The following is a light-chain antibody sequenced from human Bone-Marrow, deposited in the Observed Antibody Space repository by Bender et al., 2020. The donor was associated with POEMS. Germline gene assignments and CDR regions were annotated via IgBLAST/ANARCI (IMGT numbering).Light chain of an antibody. Sequence: QSVLTQPASMSGSPGESVTISCSGSSSDIGGYNYVSWYQQHPGKAPTTITFDVSNRPSGVASRFYGSKSGNTASLTISWLQPEDEADYYCGSYTSSRTLVFGGGTKLTVL. J-gene: IGLJ2*01. CDR2: DVS. V-gene: IGLV2-14*03. CDR3: GSYTSSRTLV. CDR1: SSDIGGYNY.